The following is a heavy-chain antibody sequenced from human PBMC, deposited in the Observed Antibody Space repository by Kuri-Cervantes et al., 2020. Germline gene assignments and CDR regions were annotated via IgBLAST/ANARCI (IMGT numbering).Heavy chain of an antibody. CDR3: TRDRPDDYGDYRDPRGYYYYYMDV. CDR2: IRSKSYGGTT. CDR1: GFTFRSYW. V-gene: IGHV3-49*02. Sequence: GESLKISFAGSGFTFRSYWMHWVRQAPGKGLEWVGFIRSKSYGGTTEYAASVKGRFTISRDDSKSIAYLQMNSLKTEDTAVYYCTRDRPDDYGDYRDPRGYYYYYMDVWGKGTTVTVSS. J-gene: IGHJ6*03. D-gene: IGHD4-17*01.